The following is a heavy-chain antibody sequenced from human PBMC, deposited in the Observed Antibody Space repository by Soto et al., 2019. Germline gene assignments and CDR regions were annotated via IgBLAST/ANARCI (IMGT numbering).Heavy chain of an antibody. CDR2: INHCGST. V-gene: IGHV4-34*01. J-gene: IGHJ2*01. D-gene: IGHD3-10*01. CDR3: ARGQITMVRGVKVSWYFDL. CDR1: GGSFSGYY. Sequence: QVQLQQWGAGLLKPSETLSLTCAVYGGSFSGYYWSWIRQFPGKGLEWIGEINHCGSTNYNPSLKSRVTIAVNTSKNQFSLKMSSVTAADTAVYYCARGQITMVRGVKVSWYFDLWGRGTLVTVSS.